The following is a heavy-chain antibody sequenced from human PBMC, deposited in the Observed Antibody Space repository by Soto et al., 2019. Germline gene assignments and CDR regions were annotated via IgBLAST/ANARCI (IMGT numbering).Heavy chain of an antibody. CDR1: GFTVTSQA. V-gene: IGHV3-64D*08. Sequence: GGSLRLSCSVSGFTVTSQAMHWVRQAPGKGLSYVSSISSKGDSMYYADSVKGRFTISRDNSKNTLYLQMSSLRVEDTALYYCVKDRAIDHWGQGTLVTVSS. CDR2: ISSKGDSM. D-gene: IGHD5-12*01. J-gene: IGHJ4*02. CDR3: VKDRAIDH.